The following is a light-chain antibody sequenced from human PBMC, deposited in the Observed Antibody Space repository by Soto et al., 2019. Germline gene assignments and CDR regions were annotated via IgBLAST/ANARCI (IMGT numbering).Light chain of an antibody. CDR1: QSVSRY. V-gene: IGKV3-11*01. Sequence: EIVFTQSPATLSLSPGERATLSCRASQSVSRYLAWYQQRTGQAPRILIYDTSNRVTGIPARFSGSGSGTDFTLTISSLEPEDFEVYYCQQRSSWPPTFGQGTKVDIK. CDR2: DTS. CDR3: QQRSSWPPT. J-gene: IGKJ1*01.